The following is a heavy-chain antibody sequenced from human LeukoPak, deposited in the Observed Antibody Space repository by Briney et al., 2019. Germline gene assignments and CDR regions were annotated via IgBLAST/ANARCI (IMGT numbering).Heavy chain of an antibody. CDR3: ERNPKKLGLAP. J-gene: IGHJ5*02. V-gene: IGHV3-74*01. Sequence: PGGSLRLSCVASGFSLSGYWMYWVRQAPGKGLMYISRNNGDGSTTNYADVVKGRFTMSRDNVKNTFYLKWNVRGAEDPAEYYCERNPKKLGLAPWGKGTLVPFS. CDR1: GFSLSGYW. CDR2: NNGDGSTT. D-gene: IGHD3-16*01.